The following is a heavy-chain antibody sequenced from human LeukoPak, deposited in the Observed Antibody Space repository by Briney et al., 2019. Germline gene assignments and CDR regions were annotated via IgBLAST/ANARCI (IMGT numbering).Heavy chain of an antibody. Sequence: SETLSLTCTVSGYSISSGYYWGWIRQPPGKGLEWIGSIYHSGSTYYNPSLKSRVTISVDTSKNQSSLKLSSVTAADTAVYYCARRYGYCSSTSCWDWGQGTLVTVSS. CDR3: ARRYGYCSSTSCWD. CDR1: GYSISSGYY. J-gene: IGHJ4*02. D-gene: IGHD2-2*03. V-gene: IGHV4-38-2*02. CDR2: IYHSGST.